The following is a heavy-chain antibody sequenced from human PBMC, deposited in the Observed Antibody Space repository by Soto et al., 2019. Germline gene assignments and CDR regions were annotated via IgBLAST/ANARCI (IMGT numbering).Heavy chain of an antibody. CDR1: GYTFTSYF. D-gene: IGHD5-12*01. J-gene: IGHJ4*02. Sequence: ASGKVSCKASGYTFTSYFMHWVRQAPGQGLEWMGIINPSGGSTSYAQKFQGRVTMTRDTSTSTVYMELSSLRSEDTAVYYCARDGGRYGGYSDYFDYWGQGTLVTVSS. CDR2: INPSGGST. CDR3: ARDGGRYGGYSDYFDY. V-gene: IGHV1-46*01.